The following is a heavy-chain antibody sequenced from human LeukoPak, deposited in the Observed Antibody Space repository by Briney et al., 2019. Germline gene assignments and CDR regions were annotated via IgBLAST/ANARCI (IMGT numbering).Heavy chain of an antibody. CDR3: ARSLSAYDFWSGYLDAFDI. J-gene: IGHJ3*02. CDR2: ISYDGSNK. V-gene: IGHV3-30-3*01. CDR1: GFTFSSYA. D-gene: IGHD3-3*01. Sequence: PGGSLRLSCAASGFTFSSYAMHWVRQAPGKGLEWVAVISYDGSNKYYADSVKGRFTISRDNSKNTLYLQMNSLRAEDTAVYYCARSLSAYDFWSGYLDAFDIWGQGTMVTVSS.